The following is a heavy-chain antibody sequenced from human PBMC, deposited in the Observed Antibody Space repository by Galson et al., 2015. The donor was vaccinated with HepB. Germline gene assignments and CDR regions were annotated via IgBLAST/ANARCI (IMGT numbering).Heavy chain of an antibody. CDR1: GFTFSSYS. D-gene: IGHD3-10*01. Sequence: SLRLSCAASGFTFSSYSMNWVRQAPGKGLEWVSSISCSSSYIYYADSVKGRFTISRDNAKNSLYLQMNSLRAEDTAVYYCARKRGITMVRGVTRGYFDYWGQGTLVTVSS. V-gene: IGHV3-21*01. CDR2: ISCSSSYI. CDR3: ARKRGITMVRGVTRGYFDY. J-gene: IGHJ4*02.